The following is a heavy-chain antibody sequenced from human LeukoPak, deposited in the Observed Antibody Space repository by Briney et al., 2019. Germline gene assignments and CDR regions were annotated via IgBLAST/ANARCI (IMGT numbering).Heavy chain of an antibody. J-gene: IGHJ2*01. CDR3: AKSVPYWYFDL. V-gene: IGHV3-23*01. CDR1: GFTFSTYA. CDR2: IYIDGAT. Sequence: GGSLRLSCAASGFTFSTYAMNWVRQAPGKGLEWVPSIYIDGATYYAESVKGRFTISRDNSKNTLYLQMNSLRAEDTAIYYCAKSVPYWYFDLWGRGTLITVSS.